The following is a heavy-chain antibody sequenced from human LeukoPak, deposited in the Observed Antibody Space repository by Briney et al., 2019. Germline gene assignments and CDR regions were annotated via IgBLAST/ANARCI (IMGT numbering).Heavy chain of an antibody. CDR3: ASDLIAAGGSTLGS. V-gene: IGHV4-39*01. J-gene: IGHJ5*02. CDR2: ISFDGRT. Sequence: SETLSLTCTVSGGSISSNNYFWGWIRQPPGRGLEWIATISFDGRTYYNPSLTSRVTISVDTSKNQFSLKLSSVTAADTAVYFCASDLIAAGGSTLGSWGQGTLVTVSS. D-gene: IGHD6-13*01. CDR1: GGSISSNNYF.